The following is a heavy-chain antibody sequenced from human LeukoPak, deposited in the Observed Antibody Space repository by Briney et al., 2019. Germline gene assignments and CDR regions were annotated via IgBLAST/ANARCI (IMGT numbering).Heavy chain of an antibody. Sequence: HSGGSLRLSCAASGFTFSSYWMSWVLQAPGKGLEWVANIKQDGSEKYYVDSVKGRSTISRDNAKNSLYLQMNSLRAEDTAVYYCARDDPYDSDAFDIWGQGTMVTVSS. D-gene: IGHD2-15*01. J-gene: IGHJ3*02. CDR1: GFTFSSYW. CDR3: ARDDPYDSDAFDI. V-gene: IGHV3-7*01. CDR2: IKQDGSEK.